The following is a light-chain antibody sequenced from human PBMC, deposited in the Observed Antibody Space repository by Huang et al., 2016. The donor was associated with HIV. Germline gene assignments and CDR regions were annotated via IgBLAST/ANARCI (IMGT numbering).Light chain of an antibody. CDR3: QQYNNWPF. V-gene: IGKV3-15*01. CDR2: GAS. J-gene: IGKJ3*01. Sequence: EIVMTQSPATLSASPGERATLSCRASQSVSSNLAWYQQKPGQAPRLLIYGASTRATGIPARFSGSGSGTEFTLTISSLQSEDFAVYYCQQYNNWPFFGPGTKVDIK. CDR1: QSVSSN.